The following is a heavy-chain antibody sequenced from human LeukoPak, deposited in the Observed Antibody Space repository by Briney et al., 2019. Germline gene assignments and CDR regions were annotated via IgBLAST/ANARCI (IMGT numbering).Heavy chain of an antibody. J-gene: IGHJ4*02. CDR2: IRGSGGPT. CDR1: GFTFTSYA. V-gene: IGHV3-23*01. CDR3: AKLSRDCSTTSCYVDY. Sequence: PGGSLRLSCAASGFTFTSYAMSWVRQAPGKGLECVSVIRGSGGPTYYADSVKGRFTISRDNSKNTLYLQMNSLRAEDTAVYYCAKLSRDCSTTSCYVDYWGQGTLVTVSS. D-gene: IGHD2-2*01.